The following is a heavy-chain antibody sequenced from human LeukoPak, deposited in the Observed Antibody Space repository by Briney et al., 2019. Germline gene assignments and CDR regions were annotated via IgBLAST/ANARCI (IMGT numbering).Heavy chain of an antibody. J-gene: IGHJ3*01. V-gene: IGHV3-21*01. CDR3: VALGELPSGAFDV. CDR2: ISSSSSYI. CDR1: GFTFSSYS. Sequence: AGGSLRLSCAASGFTFSSYSMNWVRQAPGKGLEWVSSISSSSSYIYYADSVKGRFTISRDNAKNSLYLQMNSLRPEDTALYYCVALGELPSGAFDVWGQGTLVTVSS. D-gene: IGHD1-26*01.